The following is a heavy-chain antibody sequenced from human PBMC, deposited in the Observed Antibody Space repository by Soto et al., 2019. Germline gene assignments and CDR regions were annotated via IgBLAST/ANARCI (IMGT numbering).Heavy chain of an antibody. CDR3: AKDIRIRPTAVAGSSFDY. CDR2: ISWDTGTT. Sequence: EVQLVESGGVVVQPGGSLRLSCAVSGFTFDDYNMHWVRQTPGKGLEWVSLISWDTGTTHYADSVKGRFTISRDNSKESLYLQMNSLGTEDTAFYYCAKDIRIRPTAVAGSSFDYWGQGILVTVSS. V-gene: IGHV3-43*01. CDR1: GFTFDDYN. D-gene: IGHD6-19*01. J-gene: IGHJ4*02.